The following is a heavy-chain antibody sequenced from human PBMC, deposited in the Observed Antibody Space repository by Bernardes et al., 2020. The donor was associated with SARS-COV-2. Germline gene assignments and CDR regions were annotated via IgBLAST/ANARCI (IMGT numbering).Heavy chain of an antibody. Sequence: ASVKVSCKTSGYTFTGYYIHWVRQAPGQGLELMGWINPYSADTNSAQNFHGRVTMTRDTSINTAYMELSRLRSDDTAVYYCARGRQQSRGYFDYWGQGTLVTVSS. CDR3: ARGRQQSRGYFDY. J-gene: IGHJ4*02. D-gene: IGHD6-13*01. CDR1: GYTFTGYY. V-gene: IGHV1-2*02. CDR2: INPYSADT.